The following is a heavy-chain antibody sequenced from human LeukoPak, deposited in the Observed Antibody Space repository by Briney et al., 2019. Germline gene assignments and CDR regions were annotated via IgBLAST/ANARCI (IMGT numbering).Heavy chain of an antibody. CDR2: IKQDGSEK. J-gene: IGHJ3*02. V-gene: IGHV3-7*01. CDR3: ARETYSSGWFTSHDAFDI. CDR1: GFTFSSYW. Sequence: GGSLRLSCAASGFTFSSYWMSWVRQAPGKGLEWVANIKQDGSEKYYVDSVKGRFTISRDNAKNSLYLQMNSLRAEDTAVYYHARETYSSGWFTSHDAFDIWGQGTMVTVSS. D-gene: IGHD6-19*01.